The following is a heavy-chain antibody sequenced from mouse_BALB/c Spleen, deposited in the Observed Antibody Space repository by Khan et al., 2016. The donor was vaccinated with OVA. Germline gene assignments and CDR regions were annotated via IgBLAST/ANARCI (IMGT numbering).Heavy chain of an antibody. J-gene: IGHJ3*01. CDR2: IDPSTGYT. CDR1: GYTFTTYW. CDR3: ARRGLYGIFEY. D-gene: IGHD2-1*01. V-gene: IGHV1-7*01. Sequence: QVRLQQSGAELAKPGASVKMSCKASGYTFTTYWMHWVKQRPGQGLEWIGYIDPSTGYTEYNQKFKDKATLTTDKSSSQAYMQLSSLTSEDTADYDCARRGLYGIFEYWGQGTLVTVSA.